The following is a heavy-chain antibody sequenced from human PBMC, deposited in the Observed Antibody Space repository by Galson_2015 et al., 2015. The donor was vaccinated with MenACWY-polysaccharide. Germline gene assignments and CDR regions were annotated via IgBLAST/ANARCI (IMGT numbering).Heavy chain of an antibody. CDR3: ARPSYSSSWNPFDY. D-gene: IGHD6-13*01. CDR2: IFPGDSDT. V-gene: IGHV5-51*01. J-gene: IGHJ4*02. Sequence: QSGAEVTKPGESLTISCTGSGYSFASYWIGWVRQMPGKGLEWLGVIFPGDSDTRYSPSFQGQVTISADKSLSTAYLQWSSLKDSDTAMYYCARPSYSSSWNPFDYWGQGTLVTVSS. CDR1: GYSFASYW.